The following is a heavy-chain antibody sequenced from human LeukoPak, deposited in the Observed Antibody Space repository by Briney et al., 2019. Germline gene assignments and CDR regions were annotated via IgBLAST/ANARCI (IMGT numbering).Heavy chain of an antibody. CDR2: ISGYGTGT. CDR3: ARGVGQGVRSSGWGEY. J-gene: IGHJ4*02. D-gene: IGHD6-19*01. V-gene: IGHV3-64*01. CDR1: GFTFSSYA. Sequence: PGGSLRLSCAPSGFTFSSYAMHWPRQAPGKAREYVSAISGYGTGTYYANSVKGRFTITRDNCKHTLYLQMAGLGAEDTAGYGCARGVGQGVRSSGWGEYWGRGTLVTVSS.